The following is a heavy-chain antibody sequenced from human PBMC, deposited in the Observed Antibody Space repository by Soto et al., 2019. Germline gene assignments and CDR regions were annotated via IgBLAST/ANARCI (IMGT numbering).Heavy chain of an antibody. V-gene: IGHV4-34*01. D-gene: IGHD5-18*01. J-gene: IGHJ6*02. CDR1: GGSFSGYY. CDR3: ARGPGGYGYYYYYSGMDV. CDR2: INHSGST. Sequence: KTSETLSLTCAVYGGSFSGYYWSWIRQPPGKGLEWIGEINHSGSTNYNPSLKSRVTISVDTSKNQFSLKLSSVTAADTAVYYCARGPGGYGYYYYYSGMDVWGQGTTVTV.